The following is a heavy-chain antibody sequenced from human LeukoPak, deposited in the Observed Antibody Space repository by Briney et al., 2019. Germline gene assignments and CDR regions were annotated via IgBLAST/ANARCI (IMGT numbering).Heavy chain of an antibody. CDR3: AGYVAVAGTIKWFDP. Sequence: SETLSLTCAVYGGSFSGSYWSWIRQPPGKGLEWIGEINHSGGTNYNPSLKSRVTISVDTSKNQCSLKLSSVTAADTAVYYCAGYVAVAGTIKWFDPWGQGTLVTVSS. D-gene: IGHD6-19*01. J-gene: IGHJ5*02. CDR2: INHSGGT. CDR1: GGSFSGSY. V-gene: IGHV4-34*01.